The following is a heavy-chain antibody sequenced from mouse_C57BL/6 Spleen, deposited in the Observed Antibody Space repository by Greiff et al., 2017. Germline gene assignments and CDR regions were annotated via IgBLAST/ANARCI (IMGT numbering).Heavy chain of an antibody. CDR3: AREKGWFAY. CDR2: IYPGSGNT. J-gene: IGHJ3*01. Sequence: QVQLKESGAELVRPGASVKLSCKASGYTFTDYYINWVKQRPGQGLEWIARIYPGSGNTYYNEKFKGKATLTAEKSSSTAYMQLSSLTSEDSAVYFCAREKGWFAYWGQGTLVTVSA. V-gene: IGHV1-76*01. CDR1: GYTFTDYY.